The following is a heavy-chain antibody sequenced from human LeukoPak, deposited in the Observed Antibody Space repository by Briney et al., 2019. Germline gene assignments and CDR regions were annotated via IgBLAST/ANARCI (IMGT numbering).Heavy chain of an antibody. CDR2: INTDGSTT. Sequence: GVLRLSCAASGFTFSSYWMNWVRQVPGEGLVWVSRINTDGSTTNYADSAKGRFTISRDNIKNTLYLQMNNLRADDTAVYYCARLEDCDPTVCYGPSDYWGEGTLITVSS. D-gene: IGHD2-2*01. V-gene: IGHV3-74*01. CDR1: GFTFSSYW. CDR3: ARLEDCDPTVCYGPSDY. J-gene: IGHJ4*02.